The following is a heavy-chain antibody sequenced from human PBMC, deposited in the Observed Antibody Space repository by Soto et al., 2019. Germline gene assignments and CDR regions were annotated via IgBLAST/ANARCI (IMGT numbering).Heavy chain of an antibody. CDR1: GYTFTGYY. CDR2: INPNSGGT. Sequence: QVQLVQSGAEVKKPGASVKVSCKASGYTFTGYYMHWVRQAPGQGLELMGWINPNSGGTNYAQKFQCWVTMTRDTSISTAYMELSRLRSDDTAVYYCARDGGTYDSGGYYPYYYYGMDVWGQGTTVTVSS. J-gene: IGHJ6*02. CDR3: ARDGGTYDSGGYYPYYYYGMDV. V-gene: IGHV1-2*04. D-gene: IGHD3-22*01.